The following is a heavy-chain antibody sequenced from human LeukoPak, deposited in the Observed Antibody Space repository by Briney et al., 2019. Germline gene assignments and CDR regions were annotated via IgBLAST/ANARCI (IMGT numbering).Heavy chain of an antibody. Sequence: PSETLSLTCTVSGDSISSYYWSWIRQPAGKGLEWIGRIYTSGSTNYNPSLKSRVTISVDTSKKQFSLKLSSVTAADTAVYYCARTAYGSGSYYFDYWGQGTLVTVSS. CDR3: ARTAYGSGSYYFDY. CDR2: IYTSGST. J-gene: IGHJ4*02. V-gene: IGHV4-4*07. D-gene: IGHD3-10*01. CDR1: GDSISSYY.